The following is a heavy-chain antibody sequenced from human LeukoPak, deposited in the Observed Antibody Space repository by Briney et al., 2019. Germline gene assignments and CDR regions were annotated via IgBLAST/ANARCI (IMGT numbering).Heavy chain of an antibody. D-gene: IGHD6-13*01. J-gene: IGHJ4*02. V-gene: IGHV1-2*02. CDR1: EYTLTGDY. CDR2: INPNSGGT. CDR3: ARDREQQLEF. Sequence: SVKVSCKAAEYTLTGDYMHWLRQAPEQELEWMGWINPNSGGTNYAQKFQGRVTMTRDTSISTAYMELSRLRSDDTAVYYCARDREQQLEFWGQGTLVTVSS.